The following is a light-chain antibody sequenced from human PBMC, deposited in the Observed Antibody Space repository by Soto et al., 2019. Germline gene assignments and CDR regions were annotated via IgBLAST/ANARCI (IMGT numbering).Light chain of an antibody. CDR1: SSDVGVYNY. CDR2: EVT. Sequence: QSALTQPASVSGSPGQSITISCTGTSSDVGVYNYVSWYQHHPGKVPKLLTYEVTNRPSGVSDRFSGSTSGKTASLTISGIQAEDEADYYCSSKSDWSTLFVFGTGTHFTVL. V-gene: IGLV2-14*01. CDR3: SSKSDWSTLFV. J-gene: IGLJ1*01.